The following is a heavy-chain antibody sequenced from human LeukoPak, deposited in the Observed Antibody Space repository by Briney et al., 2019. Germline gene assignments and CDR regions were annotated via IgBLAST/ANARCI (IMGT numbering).Heavy chain of an antibody. Sequence: GGSLRLSCVGSGLTFSLYWMSWVRQAPGKGLEWLAIIKGDGSEKYYEDSVKGRFTISRDNAKNSLYLQMNGLRAEDLAEYYCATNVGYGSGNGGGDWGQGTVVTVSS. D-gene: IGHD3-10*01. V-gene: IGHV3-7*01. CDR3: ATNVGYGSGNGGGD. CDR2: IKGDGSEK. CDR1: GLTFSLYW. J-gene: IGHJ4*02.